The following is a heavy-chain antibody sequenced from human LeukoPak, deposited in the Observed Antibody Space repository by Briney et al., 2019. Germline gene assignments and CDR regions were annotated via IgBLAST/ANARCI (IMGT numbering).Heavy chain of an antibody. J-gene: IGHJ3*02. CDR1: GGTFISYA. D-gene: IGHD6-13*01. CDR3: ASGGNSSSWYFTAFDI. Sequence: ASVNVSCKASGGTFISYAISWVRQAAGQGREWMGGIIPIFGTANYAQKFQGRVTITADKSTSTDYMELSNLKSEDTAVYYCASGGNSSSWYFTAFDIWGQGTMVTVSS. CDR2: IIPIFGTA. V-gene: IGHV1-69*06.